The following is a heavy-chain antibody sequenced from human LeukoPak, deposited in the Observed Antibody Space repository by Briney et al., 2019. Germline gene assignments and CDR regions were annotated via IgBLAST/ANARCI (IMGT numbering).Heavy chain of an antibody. CDR3: SLLAVASPQDY. CDR2: ISSSGSTV. V-gene: IGHV3-48*03. D-gene: IGHD6-19*01. J-gene: IGHJ4*02. Sequence: GGSLRLSCAASGFSFSTYEMHWVRQAPGKGLEWVSDISSSGSTVYYADSVKGRSTTSRDNANNYLYLQMQSLRAEDTAVYYCSLLAVASPQDYWGQGTLVTVSS. CDR1: GFSFSTYE.